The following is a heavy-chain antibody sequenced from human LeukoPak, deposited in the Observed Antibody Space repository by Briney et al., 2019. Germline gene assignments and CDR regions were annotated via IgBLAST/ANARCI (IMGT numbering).Heavy chain of an antibody. CDR2: ISSRSTNI. CDR1: GFTFSRYS. CDR3: ARDAQWLVPEGYFYYMDV. D-gene: IGHD6-19*01. J-gene: IGHJ6*03. Sequence: GGSLRLSCAGSGFTFSRYSMNWFRQAPGKGLERVSSISSRSTNIFYADSVKGRFTISRDDAKNSLYLQMNSLGAEDTAVYYCARDAQWLVPEGYFYYMDVWGKGTTVTVSS. V-gene: IGHV3-21*01.